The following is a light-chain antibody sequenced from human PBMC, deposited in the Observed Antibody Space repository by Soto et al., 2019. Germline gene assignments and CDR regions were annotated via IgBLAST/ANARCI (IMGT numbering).Light chain of an antibody. J-gene: IGKJ1*01. CDR1: QSLSSSY. CDR3: QRFGTSPPWT. Sequence: EIVLTQSPGTLSLSPGERATLSCRAGQSLSSSYLAWYQQKPGQAPRLLIYGTSIRATGIPDRFSGSGSGTDLTLTITRLEPEDFAVYYCQRFGTSPPWTFGQGTKVDIK. V-gene: IGKV3-20*01. CDR2: GTS.